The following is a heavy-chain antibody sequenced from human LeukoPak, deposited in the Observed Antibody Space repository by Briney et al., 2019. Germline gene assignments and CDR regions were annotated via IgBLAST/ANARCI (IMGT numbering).Heavy chain of an antibody. J-gene: IGHJ4*02. V-gene: IGHV4-34*01. CDR2: INHSGST. CDR3: ARGLGKGSTTRYYYGSGSFDY. D-gene: IGHD3-10*01. CDR1: GVSLNNYY. Sequence: SETLSLTCTVSGVSLNNYYWSWIRQPPGKGLEWIGEINHSGSTNYNPSLKSRVTISVDTSKNQFSLKLSSVTAADTAVYYCARGLGKGSTTRYYYGSGSFDYWGQGTLVTVSS.